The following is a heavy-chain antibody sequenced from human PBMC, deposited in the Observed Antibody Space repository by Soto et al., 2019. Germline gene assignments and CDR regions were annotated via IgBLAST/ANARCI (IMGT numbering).Heavy chain of an antibody. CDR1: GGSFSGYH. J-gene: IGHJ6*03. CDR2: INHSGST. Sequence: SETLSLTCAVYGGSFSGYHWSWIRQPPGKGLEWIGEINHSGSTNYNPSLKSRVTISVDTSKNQFSLKLSSVTAADTAVYYCASSGYYYYYMDVWGKGTTVTVSS. CDR3: ASSGYYYYYMDV. V-gene: IGHV4-34*01.